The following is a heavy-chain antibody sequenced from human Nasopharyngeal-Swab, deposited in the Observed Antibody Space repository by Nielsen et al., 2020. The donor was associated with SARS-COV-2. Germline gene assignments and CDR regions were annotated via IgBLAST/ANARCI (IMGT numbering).Heavy chain of an antibody. CDR1: GGSFSGYY. CDR2: INHSGST. CDR3: ARGNRGYSYGYDYYMDV. D-gene: IGHD5-18*01. J-gene: IGHJ6*03. Sequence: SETLSLTCAVYGGSFSGYYWSWIRQPPGKGLEWIGEINHSGSTNYNPSLKSRVTISVDTSKNQFSLKLSSVTAADTAVYYCARGNRGYSYGYDYYMDVWGKGTTVTVSS. V-gene: IGHV4-34*01.